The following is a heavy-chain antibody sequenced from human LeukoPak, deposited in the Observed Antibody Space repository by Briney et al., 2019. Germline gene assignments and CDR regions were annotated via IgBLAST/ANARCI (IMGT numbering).Heavy chain of an antibody. CDR2: IYTSGTT. D-gene: IGHD3-3*01. V-gene: IGHV4-4*09. CDR3: ARDLSNFWSGYFNWFDP. J-gene: IGHJ5*02. Sequence: PSETLSLTCNVSGGSISSFYLSWIRQPPGKGLEWIGYIYTSGTTKYNPSLKSRVTISVDTSKNQFSLKLSSVTAADTAVYYCARDLSNFWSGYFNWFDPWGQGTLVTVSS. CDR1: GGSISSFY.